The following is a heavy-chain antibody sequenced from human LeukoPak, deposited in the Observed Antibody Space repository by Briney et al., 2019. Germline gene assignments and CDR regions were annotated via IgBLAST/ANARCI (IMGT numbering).Heavy chain of an antibody. J-gene: IGHJ3*02. Sequence: SETLSLTCAVYGGSFSGYYWSWIRQPPGKGLEWIGEINHSGSTNYNPSLKSRVTISVDTSKNQFSLKLSSVTAADTAVYYCAKGYADDILTGYDAFDIWGQGTMVTVSS. CDR2: INHSGST. CDR1: GGSFSGYY. D-gene: IGHD3-9*01. CDR3: AKGYADDILTGYDAFDI. V-gene: IGHV4-34*01.